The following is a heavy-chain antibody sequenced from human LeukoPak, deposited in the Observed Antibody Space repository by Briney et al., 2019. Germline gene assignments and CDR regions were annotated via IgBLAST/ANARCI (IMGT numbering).Heavy chain of an antibody. CDR1: GFTFSNSA. V-gene: IGHV3-23*01. D-gene: IGHD6-19*01. CDR3: AKGIYSSGWSYFDY. Sequence: GGSLRLSCAASGFTFSNSAMSWVRQAPGKGPEWVSTLSGSGITTYYADSVKGRFTISRDNSKNTLYLQMNSLRAKDTAVYYCAKGIYSSGWSYFDYWGHGTLVTVSS. J-gene: IGHJ4*01. CDR2: LSGSGITT.